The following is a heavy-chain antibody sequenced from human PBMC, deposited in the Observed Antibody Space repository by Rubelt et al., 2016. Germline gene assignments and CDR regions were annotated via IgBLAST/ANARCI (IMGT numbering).Heavy chain of an antibody. CDR2: ISGSGLTT. CDR3: AREIPDSISSGWFFDI. J-gene: IGHJ2*01. Sequence: GKGLEWVSDISGSGLTTYYADSVKGRFTISRENSKNSLYLQVNGLTAGDTAVYYCAREIPDSISSGWFFDIWGRGTLVTVSS. V-gene: IGHV3-23*01. D-gene: IGHD6-6*01.